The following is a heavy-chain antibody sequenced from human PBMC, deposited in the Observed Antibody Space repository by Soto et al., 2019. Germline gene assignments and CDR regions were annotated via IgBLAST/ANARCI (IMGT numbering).Heavy chain of an antibody. CDR1: GGSFSGYY. Sequence: LLQLPETLSLTCAVYGGSFSGYYWSWIRQPPGKGLEWIGEINHSGSTNYNPSLKSRVTISVDTSKNQFSLKLSSVTAADTAVYYCARGALVGLMDLDFDYWGQGTLVTVSS. D-gene: IGHD2-15*01. CDR2: INHSGST. V-gene: IGHV4-34*01. J-gene: IGHJ4*02. CDR3: ARGALVGLMDLDFDY.